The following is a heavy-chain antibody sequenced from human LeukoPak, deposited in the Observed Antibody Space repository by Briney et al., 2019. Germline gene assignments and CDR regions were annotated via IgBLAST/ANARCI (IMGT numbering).Heavy chain of an antibody. J-gene: IGHJ3*02. D-gene: IGHD2-2*01. CDR2: IYYSGST. V-gene: IGHV4-61*05. Sequence: SETLSLTCTVSGGSISSSSYYWGWLRQPPGKGLEWIGYIYYSGSTNYNPSLKSRVTISVDTSKNQFSLKLSSVTAADTAVYYCARESSRTFDIWGQGTMVTVSS. CDR3: ARESSRTFDI. CDR1: GGSISSSSYY.